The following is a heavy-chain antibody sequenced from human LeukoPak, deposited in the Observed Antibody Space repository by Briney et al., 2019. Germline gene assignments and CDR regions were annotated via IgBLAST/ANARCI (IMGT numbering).Heavy chain of an antibody. V-gene: IGHV4-61*09. CDR1: GGSISSGSYY. CDR3: ARTHPQKDAFDI. CDR2: IYTSGST. Sequence: SQTLSLTCTVSGGSISSGSYYWGCIRQPAGKGLEWIGHIYTSGSTKYNPSLKSRVSISLDTSKNQFSLSLSSVTAADTAVYYCARTHPQKDAFDIWGQGTMVTVSA. J-gene: IGHJ3*02.